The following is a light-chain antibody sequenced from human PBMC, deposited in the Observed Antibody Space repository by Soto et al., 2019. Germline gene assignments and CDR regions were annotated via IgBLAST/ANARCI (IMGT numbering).Light chain of an antibody. CDR2: GAS. J-gene: IGKJ1*01. V-gene: IGKV3-15*01. CDR3: QQYNNWPPWT. CDR1: QSVSSN. Sequence: EIMMTQSPTTLSVSPGERATLSCRASQSVSSNLAWYQQKPGQAPRLLXYGASTRATGVPARFSGSGSGTEFTLTISSLQSEDFAVYYCQQYNNWPPWTFGQGTKVDIK.